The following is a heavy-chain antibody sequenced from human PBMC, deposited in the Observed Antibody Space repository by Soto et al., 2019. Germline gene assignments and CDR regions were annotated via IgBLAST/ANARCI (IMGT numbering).Heavy chain of an antibody. J-gene: IGHJ6*02. CDR3: AKDLVDWDIVVVPAAIMPDV. D-gene: IGHD2-2*02. CDR2: ISGSGGST. Sequence: GGSLRLSCAASGFTFSSYAMSWVRQAPGKGLEWVSAISGSGGSTYYADSVKGRFTISRDNSKNTLYLQMNSLRAEDTAVYYCAKDLVDWDIVVVPAAIMPDVWGQGTTVTVSS. V-gene: IGHV3-23*01. CDR1: GFTFSSYA.